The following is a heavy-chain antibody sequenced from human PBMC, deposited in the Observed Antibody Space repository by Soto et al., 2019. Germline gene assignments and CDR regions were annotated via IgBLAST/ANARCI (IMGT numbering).Heavy chain of an antibody. CDR1: GGSISSSSYY. CDR2: IYYSGST. Sequence: QLQLQESGPGLVKPSETLSLTCTVSGGSISSSSYYWGWIRQPPGKGLEWIGSIYYSGSTYYNPSLKSRVTISVDTSKNQFSLKLSSVTAADTAVYYCARHRLLWFGELVNATYNWFDPWGQGTLVTVSS. D-gene: IGHD3-10*01. V-gene: IGHV4-39*01. CDR3: ARHRLLWFGELVNATYNWFDP. J-gene: IGHJ5*02.